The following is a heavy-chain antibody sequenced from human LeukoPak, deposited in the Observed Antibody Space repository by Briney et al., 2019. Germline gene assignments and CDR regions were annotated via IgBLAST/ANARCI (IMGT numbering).Heavy chain of an antibody. CDR1: GESFSGYY. Sequence: PSETLSLTCAVYGESFSGYYWNWIRQFPGKGLEWIGEMNDSGSSHYNPSLKSRVTISVDTSKNQFSLKLTSVTAADTAVYYCARGQGVTMPLVGKNWFDPWGQGTLVIVSS. J-gene: IGHJ5*02. CDR3: ARGQGVTMPLVGKNWFDP. D-gene: IGHD3-22*01. CDR2: MNDSGSS. V-gene: IGHV4-34*01.